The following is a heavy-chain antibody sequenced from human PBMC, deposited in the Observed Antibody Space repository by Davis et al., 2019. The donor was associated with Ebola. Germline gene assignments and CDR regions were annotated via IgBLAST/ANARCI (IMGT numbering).Heavy chain of an antibody. J-gene: IGHJ4*02. CDR3: ANCQYYYDSSGSFDY. D-gene: IGHD3-22*01. Sequence: GGSLRLSCAASGFSFISYAMHGVPRPPGKGLGWVASILYDGSNKYYADSVKGRFTISRDNSKNTLYLQMNSLRAEDTAVYYCANCQYYYDSSGSFDYWGQGTLVTVSS. CDR2: ILYDGSNK. CDR1: GFSFISYA. V-gene: IGHV3-30*02.